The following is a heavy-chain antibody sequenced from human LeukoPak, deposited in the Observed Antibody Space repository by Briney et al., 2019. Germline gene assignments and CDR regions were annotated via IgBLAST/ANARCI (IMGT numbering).Heavy chain of an antibody. V-gene: IGHV4-38-2*02. CDR3: ARRGVHYYDSSGYADAFDI. Sequence: SETLSLTCTVSDYSITNNNYWGWIRQPPGKGLKWVAEINHSGSTNYNPSLKSRVTISVDTSKNQFSLKLSSVTAADTAVYYCARRGVHYYDSSGYADAFDIWGQGTMVTVSS. CDR1: DYSITNNNY. D-gene: IGHD3-22*01. CDR2: INHSGST. J-gene: IGHJ3*02.